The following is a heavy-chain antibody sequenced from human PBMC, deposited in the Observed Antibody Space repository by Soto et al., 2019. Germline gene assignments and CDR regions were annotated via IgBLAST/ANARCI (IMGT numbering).Heavy chain of an antibody. V-gene: IGHV3-23*01. CDR1: GFTFTNYF. CDR2: ISGFGDGT. Sequence: EVQMLESGGSLVQPGGSLRLPCAASGFTFTNYFMSWVRQAPGEGLEWVSAISGFGDGTYYADSVKGRFTISRDNSKNTLYLQMNSLRAEDTAVYYAYGSSYGMDVWGQGTSVTVSS. J-gene: IGHJ6*02. CDR3: YGSSYGMDV. D-gene: IGHD3-16*01.